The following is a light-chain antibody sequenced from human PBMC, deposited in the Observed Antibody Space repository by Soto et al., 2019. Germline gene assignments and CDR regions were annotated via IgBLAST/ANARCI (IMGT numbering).Light chain of an antibody. V-gene: IGKV1-5*01. CDR3: QQYDEHSIT. CDR1: QPISTW. Sequence: DLQMTQSPSTLSASVGDRVTITCRASQPISTWLAWYQQRPGKAPNLLIYHASSLESGVPSRFSGSGSGTEFTLSISSLQPDDFGTYYCQQYDEHSITFGQGTRLEI. J-gene: IGKJ5*01. CDR2: HAS.